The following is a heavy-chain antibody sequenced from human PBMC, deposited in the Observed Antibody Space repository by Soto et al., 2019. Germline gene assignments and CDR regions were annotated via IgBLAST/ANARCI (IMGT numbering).Heavy chain of an antibody. J-gene: IGHJ5*02. CDR2: IYYSGST. V-gene: IGHV4-59*01. D-gene: IGHD3-10*01. Sequence: PSETLSLTCTVSGGSISIYYWSWIRQPPGKGLEWIGYIYYSGSTNYNPSLKSRVTISVDTSKNQFSLKLTSVTAADTAVYYCARGGWFEESWGQGTLVTVSS. CDR1: GGSISIYY. CDR3: ARGGWFEES.